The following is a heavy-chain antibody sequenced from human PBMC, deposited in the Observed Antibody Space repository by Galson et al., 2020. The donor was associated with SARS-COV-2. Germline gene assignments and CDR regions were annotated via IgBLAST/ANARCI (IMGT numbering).Heavy chain of an antibody. D-gene: IGHD4-17*01. V-gene: IGHV4-38-2*02. J-gene: IGHJ4*02. CDR2: IYHSGST. Sequence: SETLSLTCTVSGYSISSGYYWGWIRQPPGKGLEWIGSIYHSGSTYYNPSLKSRVTISVDTSKNQFSLKLSSVTAADTAVYYCARGDSYGGNAHFDYWGRGTLVTVSS. CDR1: GYSISSGYY. CDR3: ARGDSYGGNAHFDY.